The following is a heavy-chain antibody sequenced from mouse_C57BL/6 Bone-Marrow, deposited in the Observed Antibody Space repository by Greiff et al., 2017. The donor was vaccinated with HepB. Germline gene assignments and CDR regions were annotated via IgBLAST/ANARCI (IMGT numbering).Heavy chain of an antibody. J-gene: IGHJ2*01. D-gene: IGHD1-1*01. CDR2: IDPENGDT. Sequence: VQLQQSGAELVRPGASVKLSCTASGFNIKDDYMHWVKQRPEQGLEWIGWIDPENGDTEYASNFQGKATITADTSSNAAYMQLSSLTSEDTAVYDCDLFSTTVVGVDYWGQGTTLTVSS. CDR1: GFNIKDDY. CDR3: DLFSTTVVGVDY. V-gene: IGHV14-4*01.